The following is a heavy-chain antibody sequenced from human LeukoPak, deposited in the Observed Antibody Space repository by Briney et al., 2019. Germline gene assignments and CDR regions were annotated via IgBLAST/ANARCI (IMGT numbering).Heavy chain of an antibody. CDR3: AYNGGSSDY. Sequence: GSLRLSCAASGVTFSSSWMSWVRQAPGKGLEWVSVIYSGGSTYYADSVTGRFTISRDNSKNTLYLQMNSLRAEDTAVYYCAYNGGSSDYWGQGTLVSVSS. CDR2: IYSGGST. CDR1: GVTFSSSW. J-gene: IGHJ4*02. V-gene: IGHV3-53*01. D-gene: IGHD4-23*01.